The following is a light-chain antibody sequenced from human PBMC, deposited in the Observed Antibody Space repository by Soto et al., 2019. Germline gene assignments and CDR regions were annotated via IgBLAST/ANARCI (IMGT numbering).Light chain of an antibody. Sequence: QSARAQRPSASGSPGQSVTISCTGTGSDVGDYNYVSWYQQHPGKAPKLMIYEVNKRPSGVPDRFSGSKSGNTASLTVSGLQAEDEANYYCSSYTGSSYVFGTGTKVTVL. J-gene: IGLJ1*01. CDR1: GSDVGDYNY. CDR3: SSYTGSSYV. CDR2: EVN. V-gene: IGLV2-8*01.